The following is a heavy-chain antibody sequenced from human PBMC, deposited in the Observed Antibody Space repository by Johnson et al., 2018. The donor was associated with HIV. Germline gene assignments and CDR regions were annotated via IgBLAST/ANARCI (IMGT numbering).Heavy chain of an antibody. D-gene: IGHD3-3*01. CDR1: GFTFSDYY. J-gene: IGHJ3*02. V-gene: IGHV3-11*01. CDR3: AKVRGDFWSGYYGGLNDAFDI. CDR2: VIYSGGST. Sequence: QVQLVESGGGLVKPGGSLRLSCAASGFTFSDYYMSWIRQAPGKGLEWVSVIYSGGSTYYADSVRGRFTISRDNAKNSLYLQMNSLRAEDTAVYYCAKVRGDFWSGYYGGLNDAFDIWGQGTMVTVSS.